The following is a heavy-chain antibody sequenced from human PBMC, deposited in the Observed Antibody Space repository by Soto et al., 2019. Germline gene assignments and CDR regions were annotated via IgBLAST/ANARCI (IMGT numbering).Heavy chain of an antibody. Sequence: SETLSLTCTVSGGSISSSSYYWGWIRQPPGKGLEWIGSIYYSGSTYYNPSLKSRVTISVDTSKNQFSLKLSSVTAADTAVYYCARRRGYSYGPWDYWGQGTLVTVSS. CDR1: GGSISSSSYY. D-gene: IGHD5-18*01. CDR2: IYYSGST. V-gene: IGHV4-39*01. J-gene: IGHJ4*02. CDR3: ARRRGYSYGPWDY.